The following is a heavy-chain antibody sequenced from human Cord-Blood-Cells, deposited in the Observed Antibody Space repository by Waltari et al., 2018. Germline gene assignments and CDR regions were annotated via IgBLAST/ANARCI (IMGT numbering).Heavy chain of an antibody. J-gene: IGHJ2*01. CDR3: ARGCCYFDL. CDR1: GYTFTSYD. V-gene: IGHV1-8*01. CDR2: MNPNSGNT. Sequence: QVQLVQSGAEVKKPGASVKVSCKASGYTFTSYDINWVRQATGQGLEWMGCMNPNSGNTGYAQNVQGRVNMTRNTSISTAYMELSSRRYEDTAVYYCARGCCYFDLWGRGTLVTVSS.